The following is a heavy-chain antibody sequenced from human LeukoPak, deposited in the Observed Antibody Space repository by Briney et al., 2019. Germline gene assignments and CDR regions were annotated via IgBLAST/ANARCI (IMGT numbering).Heavy chain of an antibody. CDR1: GYTFTSYG. D-gene: IGHD7-27*01. Sequence: GASVKVSCKASGYTFTSYGISWVRQAPGQGLEWMGAFIPVFVTANYAQKFQGRVTITTDESTSTAYMELRSLRSEDTAVYYCARQNWAYWYFDLWGRGTLVTVSS. CDR2: FIPVFVTA. CDR3: ARQNWAYWYFDL. V-gene: IGHV1-69*05. J-gene: IGHJ2*01.